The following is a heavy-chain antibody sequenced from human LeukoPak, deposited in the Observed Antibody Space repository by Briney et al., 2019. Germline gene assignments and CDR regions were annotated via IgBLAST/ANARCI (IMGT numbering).Heavy chain of an antibody. J-gene: IGHJ4*02. D-gene: IGHD2-15*01. CDR1: GFTFSSYA. V-gene: IGHV3-30*04. CDR2: ISYDGSNK. CDR3: ARVDGYCSGGSCPTDY. Sequence: GRSLRLSCAASGFTFSSYAMHWVRQAPGKGPEWVAVISYDGSNKYYADSVKGRFTISRDNSKNTLYLQMNSLRAEDTAVYYCARVDGYCSGGSCPTDYWGQGTLVTVSS.